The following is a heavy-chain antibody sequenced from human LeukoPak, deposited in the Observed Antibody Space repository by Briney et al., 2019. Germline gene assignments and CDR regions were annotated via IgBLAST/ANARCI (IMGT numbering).Heavy chain of an antibody. D-gene: IGHD3-10*01. CDR2: IYYSGST. Sequence: PSETLSLTCTVSGGSISSGGYYWSWIRQHPGKGLECIGYIYYSGSTYYTPSLKSRLTISVDTSNNQFSLKLYSVTAADTAVYYCARDVYYGSGSYYFDYWGQGTLVTVSS. V-gene: IGHV4-31*03. CDR3: ARDVYYGSGSYYFDY. CDR1: GGSISSGGYY. J-gene: IGHJ4*02.